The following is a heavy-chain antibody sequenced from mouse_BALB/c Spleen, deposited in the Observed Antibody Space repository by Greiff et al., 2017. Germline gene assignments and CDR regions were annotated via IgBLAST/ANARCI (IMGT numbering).Heavy chain of an antibody. CDR2: INPSNGRT. J-gene: IGHJ4*01. Sequence: QVQLQQPGAELVKPGASVKLSCKASGYTFTSYWMHWVKQRPGQGLEWIGEINPSNGRTNYNEKFKSKATLTVDKSSSTAYMQLSSLTSEDAAVYYGARGDYYAMDYWGQGTSVTVSS. V-gene: IGHV1S81*02. CDR1: GYTFTSYW. CDR3: ARGDYYAMDY.